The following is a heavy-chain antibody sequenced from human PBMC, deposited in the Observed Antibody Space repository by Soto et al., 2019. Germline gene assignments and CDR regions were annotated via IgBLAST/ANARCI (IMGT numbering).Heavy chain of an antibody. D-gene: IGHD5-12*01. CDR2: IIPFFGSA. Sequence: QVQLVQSGAEVKKPGSSVKVSCKAYGGILSSYAITWVRQAPGQGLEWMGGIIPFFGSANYTQKFRGRVTMTADDSMSTAYMELSNLRSDDTAVYYCAIWRDKCELPDYHFDYWGQGTLVTVSS. V-gene: IGHV1-69*01. J-gene: IGHJ4*02. CDR3: AIWRDKCELPDYHFDY. CDR1: GGILSSYA.